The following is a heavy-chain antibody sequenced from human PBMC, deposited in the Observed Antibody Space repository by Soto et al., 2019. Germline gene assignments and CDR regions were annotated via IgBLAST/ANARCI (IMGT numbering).Heavy chain of an antibody. CDR3: AKVAAYSYYFDY. Sequence: QVQLVESGGGVVQPGRSLRLSCAASGFTFSSYGMHWLRQAPGKGLEWVAVISYDGSNKYYADSVKGRFTISRDNSKNTLYLQMNSLRAEDTAVYYCAKVAAYSYYFDYWGQGTLVTVSS. V-gene: IGHV3-30*18. CDR1: GFTFSSYG. CDR2: ISYDGSNK. D-gene: IGHD2-15*01. J-gene: IGHJ4*02.